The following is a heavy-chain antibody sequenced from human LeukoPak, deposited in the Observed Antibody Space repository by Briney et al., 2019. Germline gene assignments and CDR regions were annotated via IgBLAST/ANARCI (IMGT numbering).Heavy chain of an antibody. CDR2: ISYDGSNK. CDR1: GFTFSSYG. V-gene: IGHV3-30*18. Sequence: PGGSLRLSCAASGFTFSSYGMHWVRQAPGKGLEWVAVISYDGSNKYYADSVKGRFTISRDDSMNTLYLQMNSLRAEDTAVYYCAKDGHREKTVTTDFQHWGQGTLVTVSS. CDR3: AKDGHREKTVTTDFQH. D-gene: IGHD4-17*01. J-gene: IGHJ1*01.